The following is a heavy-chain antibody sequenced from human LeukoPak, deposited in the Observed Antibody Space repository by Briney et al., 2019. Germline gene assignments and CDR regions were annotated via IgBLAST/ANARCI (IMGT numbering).Heavy chain of an antibody. J-gene: IGHJ4*02. CDR1: GGSISSYY. V-gene: IGHV4-59*01. D-gene: IGHD5-12*01. CDR3: ARRTKTGYTGYDWNY. Sequence: SSETLSLTCTVSGGSISSYYWSWIRQPPGKGLEWIGYIYDIGSTSYNPSLKSRVTISVDTSSNQFSLMLTSVTAADTAVYYCARRTKTGYTGYDWNYWGQGSLVSVSS. CDR2: IYDIGST.